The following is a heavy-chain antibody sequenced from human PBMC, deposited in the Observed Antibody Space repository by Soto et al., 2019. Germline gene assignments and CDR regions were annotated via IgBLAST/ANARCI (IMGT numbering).Heavy chain of an antibody. CDR2: IYYSGRT. D-gene: IGHD2-21*02. Sequence: SETLSLTCIVSGESISSSSYYWGWIRQPPGKVLEWIGSIYYSGRTYYNPSFKSRVTISIYTSKNQFSLKLSSVTATDTAVYYCARQRTTVVTQAYFDHWGQGAMVTVS. V-gene: IGHV4-39*01. J-gene: IGHJ4*02. CDR3: ARQRTTVVTQAYFDH. CDR1: GESISSSSYY.